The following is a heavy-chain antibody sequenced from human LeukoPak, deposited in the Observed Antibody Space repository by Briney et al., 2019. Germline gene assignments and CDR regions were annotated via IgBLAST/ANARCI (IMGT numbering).Heavy chain of an antibody. J-gene: IGHJ4*02. CDR2: IYYSGGT. V-gene: IGHV4-61*01. CDR3: ARAAGPLAAPDF. D-gene: IGHD6-13*01. CDR1: GGSISSSSYY. Sequence: SETLSLTCTVSGGSISSSSYYWSWIRQPPGKGLEWIGYIYYSGGTNYNPSLKSRVTISVDTSKNQFSLKLSSVTAADTAVYYCARAAGPLAAPDFWGQGTPVTVSS.